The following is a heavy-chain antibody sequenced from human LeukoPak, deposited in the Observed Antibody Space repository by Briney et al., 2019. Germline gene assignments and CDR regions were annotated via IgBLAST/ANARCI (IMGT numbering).Heavy chain of an antibody. CDR2: INPNSGGT. Sequence: ASVKVSCKASGYTFTGYYMYWVRQAPGQGLEWMGWINPNSGGTNYAQKFQGRVTMTRDTSISTAYMELSRLRSDDTAAYYCARSTGTTFGLSDYWGQGTLVIVSS. J-gene: IGHJ4*02. CDR1: GYTFTGYY. D-gene: IGHD3-16*01. V-gene: IGHV1-2*02. CDR3: ARSTGTTFGLSDY.